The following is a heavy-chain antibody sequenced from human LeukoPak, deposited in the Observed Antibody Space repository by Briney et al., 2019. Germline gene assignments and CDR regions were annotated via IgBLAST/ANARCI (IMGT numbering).Heavy chain of an antibody. D-gene: IGHD3-3*01. J-gene: IGHJ4*02. V-gene: IGHV3-64*01. CDR2: ISSNGGST. Sequence: PGGSLRLSCAASGFTFSSYAMHWVRQAPGKGLEYVSAISSNGGSTYYANSVKGRFTISRDNSKNTLYLQMGSLRAEDMAVYYCARVSCDFWSAYSDWGQGTLVTVSS. CDR3: ARVSCDFWSAYSD. CDR1: GFTFSSYA.